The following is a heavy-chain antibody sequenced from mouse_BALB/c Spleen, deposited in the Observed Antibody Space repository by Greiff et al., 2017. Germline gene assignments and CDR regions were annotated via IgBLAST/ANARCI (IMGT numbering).Heavy chain of an antibody. J-gene: IGHJ2*01. CDR1: GFAFSSYD. V-gene: IGHV5-12-1*01. CDR2: ISSGGGST. D-gene: IGHD1-2*01. Sequence: EVMLVESGGGLVKPGGSLKLSCAASGFAFSSYDMSWVRQTPEKRLEWVAYISSGGGSTYYPDTVKGRFTISRDNAKNTLYLQMSSLKSEDTAMYYCARHQITTAFDYWGQGTTLTVSS. CDR3: ARHQITTAFDY.